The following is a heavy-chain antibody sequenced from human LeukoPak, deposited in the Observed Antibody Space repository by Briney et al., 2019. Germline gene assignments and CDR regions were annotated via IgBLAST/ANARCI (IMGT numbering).Heavy chain of an antibody. CDR1: GGSISSSSYY. CDR3: ARRPVYAALLDP. V-gene: IGHV4-39*01. Sequence: PSETLSLTCIVSGGSISSSSYYWGWIRQPPGKGLEWIGSIYYSGSTYYNPSLKSRVTISVDTSKNQFSLKLSSVTAADTAVYYRARRPVYAALLDPWGQGTLVTVSS. J-gene: IGHJ5*02. CDR2: IYYSGST. D-gene: IGHD2-8*01.